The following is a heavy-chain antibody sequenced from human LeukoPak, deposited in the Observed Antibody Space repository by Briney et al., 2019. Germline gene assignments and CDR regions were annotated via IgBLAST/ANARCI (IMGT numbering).Heavy chain of an antibody. D-gene: IGHD3-22*01. V-gene: IGHV3-9*01. CDR2: ISWNSGSI. Sequence: PGRSLRLSCAASGFTFDDYDMHWGRHAPGKGLEWGSGISWNSGSIGYADSVKGRFTISRDNAKNSLYLQMNSLRAEDTALYYCAKANTYYDSSVYYFDYWGQGTLVTVSS. CDR3: AKANTYYDSSVYYFDY. J-gene: IGHJ4*02. CDR1: GFTFDDYD.